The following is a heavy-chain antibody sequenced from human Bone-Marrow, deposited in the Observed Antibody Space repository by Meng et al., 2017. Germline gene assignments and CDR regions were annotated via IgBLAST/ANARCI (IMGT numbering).Heavy chain of an antibody. CDR3: ARAIATRPDVFDY. CDR1: SGSINGYF. Sequence: QDQLQETGPDLVKPSDTLPSPCTVSSGSINGYFWSWIRQPPGKGPEWIGYISYSGSTNYNPSLKSRVTISVDTSKNQFSLKLSSVTAADTAVYYCARAIATRPDVFDYWGQGTLVTVSS. D-gene: IGHD6-6*01. CDR2: ISYSGST. V-gene: IGHV4-59*01. J-gene: IGHJ4*02.